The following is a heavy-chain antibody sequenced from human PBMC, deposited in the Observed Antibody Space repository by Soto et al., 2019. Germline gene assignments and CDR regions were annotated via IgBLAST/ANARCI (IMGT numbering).Heavy chain of an antibody. CDR2: ISGSGGST. V-gene: IGHV3-23*01. D-gene: IGHD3-22*01. CDR3: AKDSWRGNYYYSSGYYYGRGFDY. Sequence: GGSLRLSCAASGFTFSSYAMSWVRQAPGKGLEWVSAISGSGGSTYHADSVKGRFTISRDNSKNTLYLQMNSLRAEDTGVYYCAKDSWRGNYYYSSGYYYGRGFDYWGQGTLVTVSS. CDR1: GFTFSSYA. J-gene: IGHJ4*02.